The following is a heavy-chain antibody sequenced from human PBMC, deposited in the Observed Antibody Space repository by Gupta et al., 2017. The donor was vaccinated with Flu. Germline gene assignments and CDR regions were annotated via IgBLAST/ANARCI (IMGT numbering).Heavy chain of an antibody. CDR2: RWADGNNK. CDR3: VRERGPFDAFDI. V-gene: IGHV3-33*01. J-gene: IGHJ3*02. Sequence: FIRYGMHWVRQAPGKGPEWVAVRWADGNNKFYADSVKGRFTMSRDNSRSTLLLQMNSLRAEDTAVYHCVRERGPFDAFDIWGRGSMVTVSS. CDR1: FIRYG.